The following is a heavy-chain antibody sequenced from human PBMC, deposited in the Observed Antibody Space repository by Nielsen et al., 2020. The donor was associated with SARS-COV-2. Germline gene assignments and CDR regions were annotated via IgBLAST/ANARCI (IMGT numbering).Heavy chain of an antibody. J-gene: IGHJ4*02. CDR1: RYSFASYS. CDR2: INAGNGNT. CDR3: ERHLRGYIDY. Sequence: ASVKVSCKASRYSFASYSMHWVRQAPGQRLEWMGWINAGNGNTRYSQKFQGRVTITRDTSASTAYMELSSLRSEDTAVYYCERHLRGYIDYWGQGTLVTVSS. V-gene: IGHV1-3*01.